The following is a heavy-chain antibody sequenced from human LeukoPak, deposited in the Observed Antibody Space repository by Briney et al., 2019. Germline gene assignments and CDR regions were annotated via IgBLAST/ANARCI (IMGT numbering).Heavy chain of an antibody. V-gene: IGHV3-9*01. CDR2: ISWNSGSI. J-gene: IGHJ4*02. D-gene: IGHD1-26*01. Sequence: GGSLRLSCAASGFTFDDYAMHWVRQGPGKGLEWVSGISWNSGSIGYADSVKGRFTISRDNAKNSLYLQMNSLRAEDTALYYCAREPSGTYYFDYWGQGTLVTVSS. CDR3: AREPSGTYYFDY. CDR1: GFTFDDYA.